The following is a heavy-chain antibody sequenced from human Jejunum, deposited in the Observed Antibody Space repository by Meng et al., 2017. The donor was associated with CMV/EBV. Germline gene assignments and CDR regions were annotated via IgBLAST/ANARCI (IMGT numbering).Heavy chain of an antibody. J-gene: IGHJ4*02. Sequence: RLSCAGSGVRVITRNMTWVRQAPGKGLEWVSAIYSGGRTYYTDSVKGRFTISRDNSKNMMYLQMNSLRAEDTAVYYCAKKYTGSFDYWGQGTLVTVSS. CDR1: GVRVITRN. CDR3: AKKYTGSFDY. D-gene: IGHD1-26*01. CDR2: IYSGGRT. V-gene: IGHV3-53*01.